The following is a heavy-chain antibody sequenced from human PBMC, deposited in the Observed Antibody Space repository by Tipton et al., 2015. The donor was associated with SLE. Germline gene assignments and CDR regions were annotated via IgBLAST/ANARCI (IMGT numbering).Heavy chain of an antibody. CDR1: GGSISSYY. CDR3: ARLAVAGMWYYFDF. CDR2: IFYSGGT. Sequence: TLSLTCTVSGGSISSYYWSWIRQHPGKGLEWIGNIFYSGGTNYSPFLNSRITISVDTSKNQLSLNVISMTAADTAVYYCARLAVAGMWYYFDFWGQGAPVTVSS. V-gene: IGHV4-59*01. D-gene: IGHD6-19*01. J-gene: IGHJ4*02.